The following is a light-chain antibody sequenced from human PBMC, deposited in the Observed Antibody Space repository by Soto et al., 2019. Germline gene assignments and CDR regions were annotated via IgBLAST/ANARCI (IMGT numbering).Light chain of an antibody. J-gene: IGKJ5*01. V-gene: IGKV3-11*01. CDR3: QQRHNWPIT. Sequence: EVVLTQSPVTLSVSPGETVILSCRASQSLRSNLAWYQQKPGQTPRLLIYSASIRAAATPARFSGSGSGTDFTLTISGLEPADLGVYYCQQRHNWPITFGQGTRLEIK. CDR2: SAS. CDR1: QSLRSN.